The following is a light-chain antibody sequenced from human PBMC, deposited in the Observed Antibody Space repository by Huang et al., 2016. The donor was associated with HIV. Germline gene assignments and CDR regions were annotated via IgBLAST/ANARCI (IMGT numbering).Light chain of an antibody. Sequence: AIQLTQSPSSLSASIGDRVTITCRASQGISTSLAWYQQKPGKAPNLLIVDASSLRSGVPSRFSGSRSGTVFTRSISSLQPEDCATYFCQQLRSYPLTFGGGTKVEIK. CDR2: DAS. J-gene: IGKJ4*01. CDR3: QQLRSYPLT. CDR1: QGISTS. V-gene: IGKV1-13*02.